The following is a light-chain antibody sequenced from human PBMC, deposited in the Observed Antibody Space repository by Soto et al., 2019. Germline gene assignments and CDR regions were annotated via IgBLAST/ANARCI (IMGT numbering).Light chain of an antibody. Sequence: GDGVTITCRASQSISNRLAWYQQKPGEAPKYLIYDASTLDSGAPSRFSGSGSGKEFTLSISRLQPDDFATYYCQKYNSYPWRCGQGTKVEI. V-gene: IGKV1-5*01. CDR3: QKYNSYPWR. J-gene: IGKJ1*01. CDR1: QSISNR. CDR2: DAS.